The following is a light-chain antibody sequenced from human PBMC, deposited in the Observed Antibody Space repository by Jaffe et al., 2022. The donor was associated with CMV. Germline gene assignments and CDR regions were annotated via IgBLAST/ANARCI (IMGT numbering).Light chain of an antibody. J-gene: IGKJ5*01. V-gene: IGKV3-20*01. CDR1: QSVDRDY. CDR3: HQYGSLLPIT. Sequence: EIVLTQSPGTLSLSAGERATLSCKASQSVDRDYLAWYQQKPGQAPRLLISGASTRATGIPGRFSGSGSGTDFTLTISTVEPEDFAVYFCHQYGSLLPITFGQGTRLEI. CDR2: GAS.